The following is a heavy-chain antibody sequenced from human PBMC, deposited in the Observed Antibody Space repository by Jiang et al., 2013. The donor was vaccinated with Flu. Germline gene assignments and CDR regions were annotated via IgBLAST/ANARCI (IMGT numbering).Heavy chain of an antibody. CDR2: INHSGST. J-gene: IGHJ4*02. CDR1: GGSFSGYY. Sequence: GLVKPSETLSLTCAVYGGSFSGYYWSWIRQPPGKGLERIGEINHSGSTNYNPSLKSRVTISVDTSKNQFSLKLSSVTAADTAVYYCARGGPSYYYDSSGPRGFDYWGQGTLVTVSS. D-gene: IGHD3-22*01. CDR3: ARGGPSYYYDSSGPRGFDY. V-gene: IGHV4-34*01.